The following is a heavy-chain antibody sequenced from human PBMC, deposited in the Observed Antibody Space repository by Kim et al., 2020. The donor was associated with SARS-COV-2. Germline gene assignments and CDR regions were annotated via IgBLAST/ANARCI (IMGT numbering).Heavy chain of an antibody. CDR3: AKTVGATTVPDY. J-gene: IGHJ4*02. CDR1: GFTFSSYA. CDR2: ISGSGGST. D-gene: IGHD1-26*01. V-gene: IGHV3-23*01. Sequence: GGSLRLSCAASGFTFSSYAMSWVRQAPGKGLEWVSAISGSGGSTYYADSVKGRFTISRYNSKNTLYLQMNSLRAEDTAVYYCAKTVGATTVPDYWGQGTLVTVSS.